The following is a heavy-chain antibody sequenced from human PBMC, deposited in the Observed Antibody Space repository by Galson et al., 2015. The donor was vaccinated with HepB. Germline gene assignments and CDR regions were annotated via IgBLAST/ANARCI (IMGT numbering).Heavy chain of an antibody. V-gene: IGHV3-30*18. D-gene: IGHD6-13*01. CDR2: ISYDGSNK. CDR1: GFTFSSYG. Sequence: SLRLSCAASGFTFSSYGMHWVRQAPGKGLEWVAVISYDGSNKYYADSVKGRFTISRDNSKNTLYLQMNSLRAEDTAVYYCAKDRRAAAPSDYYYYGMDVWGQGTTVTVSS. J-gene: IGHJ6*02. CDR3: AKDRRAAAPSDYYYYGMDV.